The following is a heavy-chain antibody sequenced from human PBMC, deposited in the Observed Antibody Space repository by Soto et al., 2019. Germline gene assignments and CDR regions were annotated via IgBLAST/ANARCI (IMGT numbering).Heavy chain of an antibody. Sequence: QVQLVQSGAEVKKPGASVKVSCKASGYTFTSYDINWVRQATGQGLEWMGWMNPNSGNTGYAQKFQGRVTMTRNTSISTAYMELSSLRSEDTAVYYCARGSYIVATTAPPDYYYGMDVWGQGTTVTVSS. CDR2: MNPNSGNT. D-gene: IGHD5-12*01. J-gene: IGHJ6*02. V-gene: IGHV1-8*01. CDR3: ARGSYIVATTAPPDYYYGMDV. CDR1: GYTFTSYD.